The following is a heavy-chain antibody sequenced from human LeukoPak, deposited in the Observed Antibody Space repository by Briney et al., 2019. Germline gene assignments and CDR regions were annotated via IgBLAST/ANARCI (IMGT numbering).Heavy chain of an antibody. CDR3: ARRLTQHDSFDP. Sequence: SQTLSLTCAISGDSVSSNSVTWNWIRQSPSRGLEWLGRTYYRSTWYNDYAVSVRGRITVNPDTSKNQFSLHLNSVTPEDTAVYYCARRLTQHDSFDPWGQGILVTVSS. CDR1: GDSVSSNSVT. D-gene: IGHD1-1*01. CDR2: TYYRSTWYN. V-gene: IGHV6-1*01. J-gene: IGHJ5*02.